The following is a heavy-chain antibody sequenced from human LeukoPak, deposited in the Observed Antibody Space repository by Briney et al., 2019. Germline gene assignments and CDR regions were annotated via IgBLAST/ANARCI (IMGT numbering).Heavy chain of an antibody. CDR3: ARGIGIGAFDT. CDR2: VNVDGRST. D-gene: IGHD2/OR15-2a*01. J-gene: IGHJ3*02. Sequence: PGGSLRLSCAASGFTFSSYWMHWVRQAPGKGLVWVSRVNVDGRSTTYADSVKGRLTISRDNAKKTLYLQINSLRPEDTAFYYCARGIGIGAFDTWGRGTKVTASS. CDR1: GFTFSSYW. V-gene: IGHV3-74*01.